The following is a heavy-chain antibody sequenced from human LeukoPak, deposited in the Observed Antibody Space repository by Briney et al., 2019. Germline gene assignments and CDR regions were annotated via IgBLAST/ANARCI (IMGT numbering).Heavy chain of an antibody. D-gene: IGHD6-13*01. J-gene: IGHJ3*02. Sequence: GESLKISCKGSGYIFTSYWIGWVRQMPGKGLEWMGIIYPGDSDTRYSPPFQGQVTISADKSISTAYLQWSSLKASDSAMYYCARSTTAGTIGAFDIWGQGTMDTVSS. V-gene: IGHV5-51*01. CDR2: IYPGDSDT. CDR1: GYIFTSYW. CDR3: ARSTTAGTIGAFDI.